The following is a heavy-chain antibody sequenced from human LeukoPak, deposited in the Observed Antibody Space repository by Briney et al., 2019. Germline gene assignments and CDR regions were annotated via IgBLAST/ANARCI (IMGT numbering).Heavy chain of an antibody. V-gene: IGHV3-7*01. Sequence: RGSLRLSCAASGFTFSSYWMSWVRQAPGKGLEWVANIKQDGSEKYYVDSVKGRFTISRDNAKNSLYLQMNGLRAEDTAVYYCARDAMVRGGPYYGMDVWGQGTTVTVSS. CDR3: ARDAMVRGGPYYGMDV. J-gene: IGHJ6*02. D-gene: IGHD3-10*01. CDR1: GFTFSSYW. CDR2: IKQDGSEK.